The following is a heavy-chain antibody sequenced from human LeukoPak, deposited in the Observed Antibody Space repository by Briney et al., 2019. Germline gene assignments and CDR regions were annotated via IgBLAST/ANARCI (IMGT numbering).Heavy chain of an antibody. V-gene: IGHV3-30*04. CDR2: ISYDGSNK. CDR3: ARGLYGSPGDY. CDR1: GFTFSSYA. J-gene: IGHJ4*02. Sequence: PGRSLRLSCAASGFTFSSYAMHWVRQAPGKGLEWVAVISYDGSNKYYADSVKGRFTISRDDSKNTLYLQMNSLRAEDTAVYYCARGLYGSPGDYWGQGTLVTVSS. D-gene: IGHD1-26*01.